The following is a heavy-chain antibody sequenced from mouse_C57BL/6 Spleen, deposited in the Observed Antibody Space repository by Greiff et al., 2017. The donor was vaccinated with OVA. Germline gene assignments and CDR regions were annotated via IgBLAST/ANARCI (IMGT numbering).Heavy chain of an antibody. D-gene: IGHD1-1*01. CDR3: ARIDGSSSWFAY. CDR2: IYPRSGNT. CDR1: GYTFTSYG. Sequence: VQLQQSGAELARPGASVKLSCKASGYTFTSYGISWVKQRTGQGLEWIGEIYPRSGNTYYNEKFKGKATLTADKSSSTAYMELRSLTSEDSAVYFCARIDGSSSWFAYWGQGTLVTVSA. J-gene: IGHJ3*01. V-gene: IGHV1-81*01.